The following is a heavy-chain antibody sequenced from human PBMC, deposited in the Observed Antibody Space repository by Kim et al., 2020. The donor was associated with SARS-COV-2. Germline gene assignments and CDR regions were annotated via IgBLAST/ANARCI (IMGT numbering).Heavy chain of an antibody. CDR3: AGERYSGSYHPYWDFDL. Sequence: SETLSLTCTVSGGSISSYYWSWIRQPPGKGLEWIGYIYYSGSTNYNPSLKSRVTISVDTSTNQFSLKLSSVPAADAAGYYCAGERYSGSYHPYWDFDLWGRGTLVTVSS. CDR2: IYYSGST. V-gene: IGHV4-59*01. CDR1: GGSISSYY. D-gene: IGHD1-26*01. J-gene: IGHJ2*01.